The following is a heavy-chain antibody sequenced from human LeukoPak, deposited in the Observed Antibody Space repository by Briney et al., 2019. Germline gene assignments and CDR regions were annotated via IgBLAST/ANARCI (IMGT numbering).Heavy chain of an antibody. CDR2: ISGSGGST. CDR3: AKDHLSGSSDY. Sequence: GGSLRLSCATSGFTFSSYAMSWVRQAPGKGLEWVSAISGSGGSTYYADSVKGRFTISRDNSKNTLYLQMNSLRAEDTTVYYCAKDHLSGSSDYWGQGNLVTVSS. V-gene: IGHV3-23*01. J-gene: IGHJ4*02. D-gene: IGHD1-26*01. CDR1: GFTFSSYA.